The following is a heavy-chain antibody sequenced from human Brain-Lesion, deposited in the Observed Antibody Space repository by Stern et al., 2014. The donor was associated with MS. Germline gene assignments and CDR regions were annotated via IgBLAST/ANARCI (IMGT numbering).Heavy chain of an antibody. CDR2: IKPNTGGS. D-gene: IGHD3-3*01. Sequence: VQLVQSGAEVTKAWGSVKVSRNTPRYIFTGYYIHWGPQAPGQGLEWMAWIKPNTGGSKYAQKFQGRVTMSRDTSISTAYVELSSLTSDDTAVYYCARDQRGITIFGVVTDYYYLGMDVWGQGTTVTVSS. J-gene: IGHJ6*02. CDR1: RYIFTGYY. CDR3: ARDQRGITIFGVVTDYYYLGMDV. V-gene: IGHV1-2*02.